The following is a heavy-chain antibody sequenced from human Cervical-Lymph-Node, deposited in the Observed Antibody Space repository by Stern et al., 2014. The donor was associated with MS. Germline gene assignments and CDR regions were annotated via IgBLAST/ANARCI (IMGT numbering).Heavy chain of an antibody. D-gene: IGHD2-2*01. V-gene: IGHV1-69*06. CDR3: ARYAVAFDI. CDR1: GGTFSSYA. Sequence: DQLVESGAEVKKPGSSVKVSCKASGGTFSSYAISWVRQAPGQGLEWMGGIIPIFGTASYEQKFQGSVTITADKSTSKDYMALSSLRSEDTAVYYCARYAVAFDIWGQGTMVTVSS. CDR2: IIPIFGTA. J-gene: IGHJ3*02.